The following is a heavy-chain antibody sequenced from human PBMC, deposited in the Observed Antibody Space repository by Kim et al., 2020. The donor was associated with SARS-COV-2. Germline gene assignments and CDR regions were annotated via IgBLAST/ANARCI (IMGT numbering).Heavy chain of an antibody. Sequence: GESLKISCKGSGYSFTSYWIGWVRQMPGKGLEWMGIIYPGDSDTGYSPSFQGQVTISADKSISTAYLQWSSLKASDTAMYYCARKPSTYYDISGRNWYFDLWGRGTLVTVSS. V-gene: IGHV5-51*01. CDR3: ARKPSTYYDISGRNWYFDL. CDR1: GYSFTSYW. D-gene: IGHD3-22*01. CDR2: IYPGDSDT. J-gene: IGHJ2*01.